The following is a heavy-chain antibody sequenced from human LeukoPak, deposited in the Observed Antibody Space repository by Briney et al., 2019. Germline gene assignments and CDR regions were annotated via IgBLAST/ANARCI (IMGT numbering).Heavy chain of an antibody. D-gene: IGHD3-10*01. J-gene: IGHJ2*01. Sequence: AASVKVSCKASGGTFSSYAISWVRQAPGQGLEWMGGIIPIFGTANYAQKFQSRVTITADKSTSTAYMELSSLRSEDTAVYYCARGPLVRGVIDDWYFDLWGRGTLVTVSS. CDR2: IIPIFGTA. CDR1: GGTFSSYA. V-gene: IGHV1-69*06. CDR3: ARGPLVRGVIDDWYFDL.